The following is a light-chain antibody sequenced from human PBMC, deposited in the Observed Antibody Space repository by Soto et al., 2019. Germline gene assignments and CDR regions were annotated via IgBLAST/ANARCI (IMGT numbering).Light chain of an antibody. CDR3: VLYVGGGSDV. CDR1: SGSVSTGYH. CDR2: STN. V-gene: IGLV8-61*01. Sequence: QAVVTQEPSFSVSPGGTVTLTCGLTSGSVSTGYHPSWYQQTPGQAPRTLIYSTNTRSSGVPDRFSGSILGNKAALTIAGAQADEVSDYYCVLYVGGGSDVFGTGSKLTVL. J-gene: IGLJ1*01.